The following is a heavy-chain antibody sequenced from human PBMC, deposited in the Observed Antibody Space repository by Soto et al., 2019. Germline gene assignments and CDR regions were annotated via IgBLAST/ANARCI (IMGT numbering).Heavy chain of an antibody. Sequence: EASVKVSCKASGYTFTGYYMHWVRQAPGQGLEWMGWINPNSGGTNYAQKFQGRVTMTRDTSISTAYMELSRLRSDDTAVYYCERGFYHYDILTGYPFGYYGMDVWGQGTTVTVSS. CDR2: INPNSGGT. D-gene: IGHD3-9*01. CDR3: ERGFYHYDILTGYPFGYYGMDV. CDR1: GYTFTGYY. V-gene: IGHV1-2*02. J-gene: IGHJ6*02.